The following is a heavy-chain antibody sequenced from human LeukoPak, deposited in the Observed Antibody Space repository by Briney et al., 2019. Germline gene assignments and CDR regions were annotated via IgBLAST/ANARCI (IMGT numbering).Heavy chain of an antibody. CDR3: AVAGSGAFDI. J-gene: IGHJ3*02. CDR2: ISGSGGST. CDR1: AFTFSSYA. D-gene: IGHD6-19*01. Sequence: AGGSLRLSCAASAFTFSSYAMSWVRQAPGKGLEWVSSISGSGGSTYYADSVKGRFTISRDNSKKTVYLQMNSLRAEDTAVYYCAVAGSGAFDIWGQGTMVTVSS. V-gene: IGHV3-23*01.